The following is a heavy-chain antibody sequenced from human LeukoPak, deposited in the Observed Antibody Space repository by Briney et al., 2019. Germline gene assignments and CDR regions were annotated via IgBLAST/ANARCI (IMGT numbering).Heavy chain of an antibody. Sequence: GGSLRLSCVASGFAFSGFGMSWVRQAPGKGLEWVSGISGGGGSIFSSASVKGRFLTSRDNSKRTLFLQMNSLRAEDTAMYYCAKDRVPDYGDYANPKALDIWGHGTLVTVSS. J-gene: IGHJ3*02. CDR2: ISGGGGSI. CDR3: AKDRVPDYGDYANPKALDI. CDR1: GFAFSGFG. V-gene: IGHV3-23*01. D-gene: IGHD4-17*01.